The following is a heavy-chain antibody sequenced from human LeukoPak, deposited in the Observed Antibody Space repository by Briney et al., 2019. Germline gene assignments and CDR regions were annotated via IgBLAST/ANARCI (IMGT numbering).Heavy chain of an antibody. D-gene: IGHD3-10*01. CDR2: IRNKADGYTT. V-gene: IGHV3-72*01. CDR3: GDLGSAGTDH. CDR1: GFTFSPHY. Sequence: GGSLRLSCVASGFTFSPHYMDWVRQSPGQGLEWVGLIRNKADGYTTIYAASVKGRFTITRDDSKNSVCLQVDSLKTEDTAVYYCGDLGSAGTDHWGQGTLVTVSS. J-gene: IGHJ4*02.